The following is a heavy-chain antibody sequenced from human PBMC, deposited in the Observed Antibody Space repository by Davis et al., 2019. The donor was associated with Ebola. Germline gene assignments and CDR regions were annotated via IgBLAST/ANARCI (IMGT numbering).Heavy chain of an antibody. D-gene: IGHD2-2*01. V-gene: IGHV4-39*07. J-gene: IGHJ6*03. Sequence: PGGSLRLSCTVSGGSISSSSYYWGWIRQPPGKGLEWIGSIYYSGSTYYNPSLKSRVTISVDTSKNQFSLKLSSVTAADTAVYYCARDIVVPAAMGYYYYYMDVWGKGTTVTVSS. CDR1: GGSISSSSYY. CDR2: IYYSGST. CDR3: ARDIVVPAAMGYYYYYMDV.